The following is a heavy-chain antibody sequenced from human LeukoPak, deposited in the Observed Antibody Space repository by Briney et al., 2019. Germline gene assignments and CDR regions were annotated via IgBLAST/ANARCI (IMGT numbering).Heavy chain of an antibody. CDR2: IKKDGSGI. J-gene: IGHJ6*04. V-gene: IGHV3-7*03. CDR3: AGGNAMDV. CDR1: GFPYSNSW. Sequence: GGSLRLSCAVSGFPYSNSWMYWVRQAPGKGLEGVANIKKDGSGISYVESVKGRFIISRDNSRNSLYLQMNSLKVEDTAVYFCAGGNAMDVWGKGTAVTVYS.